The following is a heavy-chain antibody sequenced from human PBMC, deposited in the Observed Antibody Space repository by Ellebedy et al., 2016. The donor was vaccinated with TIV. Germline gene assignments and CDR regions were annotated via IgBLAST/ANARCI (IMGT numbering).Heavy chain of an antibody. CDR1: GFTFSSYA. CDR3: AKNPRYSSSWSGVDY. V-gene: IGHV3-23*01. D-gene: IGHD6-13*01. Sequence: GGSLRLXCAASGFTFSSYAMSWVRQAPGKGLEWVSAISGSGGSTYYADSVKGRFTISRDNSKNTLYLQMNSLRAEDTAVYYCAKNPRYSSSWSGVDYWGQGTLVTVSS. J-gene: IGHJ4*02. CDR2: ISGSGGST.